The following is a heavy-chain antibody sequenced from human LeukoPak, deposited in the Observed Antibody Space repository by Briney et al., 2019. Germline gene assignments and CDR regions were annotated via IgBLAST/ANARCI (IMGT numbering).Heavy chain of an antibody. CDR3: ARDRRSDYGDTPPFDY. CDR1: GFTFSDYY. V-gene: IGHV3-11*06. D-gene: IGHD4-17*01. Sequence: GGSLRLSCAASGFTFSDYYMSWIRQAPGKGLEWVSSISSTSSYIYYADSVKGRFTISRENTKNSLYLQMNSLRAEDTAVYYCARDRRSDYGDTPPFDYWGQGTLVTVSS. CDR2: ISSTSSYI. J-gene: IGHJ4*02.